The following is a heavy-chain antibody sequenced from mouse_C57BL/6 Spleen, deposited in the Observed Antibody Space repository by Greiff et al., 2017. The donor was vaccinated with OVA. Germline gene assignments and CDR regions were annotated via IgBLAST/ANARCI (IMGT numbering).Heavy chain of an antibody. CDR2: ISGGGGNT. Sequence: EVQLVESGGGLVKPGGSLKLSCAASGFTFSSYTMSWVRQTPEKRLEWVATISGGGGNTYYPDSVKGRFTISRDNAKNTLYLQMSSLRSEDTALYYCARYYGSRWYFDVWGTGTTVTVSS. V-gene: IGHV5-9*01. CDR1: GFTFSSYT. J-gene: IGHJ1*03. CDR3: ARYYGSRWYFDV. D-gene: IGHD1-1*01.